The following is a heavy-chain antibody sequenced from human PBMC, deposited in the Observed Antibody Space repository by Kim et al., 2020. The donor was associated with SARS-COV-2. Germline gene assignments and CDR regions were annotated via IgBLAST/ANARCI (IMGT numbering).Heavy chain of an antibody. V-gene: IGHV4-34*01. CDR3: ARGLEYYASSGYYYIDD. Sequence: LTSRVTRSVDTSKNQFSLKLSSVTAADTAVYYCARGLEYYASSGYYYIDDWGQGTLVTVSS. J-gene: IGHJ4*02. D-gene: IGHD3-22*01.